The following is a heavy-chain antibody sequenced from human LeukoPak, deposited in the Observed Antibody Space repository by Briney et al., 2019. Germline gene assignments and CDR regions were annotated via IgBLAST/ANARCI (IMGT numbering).Heavy chain of an antibody. CDR2: MLDTVTT. Sequence: SETLSLTCAVSGSSMNTHYWSWIRQPPGKGLEWIGYMLDTVTTKDNPSLKSRFTLSADTSKNQFSLRLTSVTAADTAVYYCATIKRGNIFGYFDFWGQGIPVTVSS. V-gene: IGHV4-59*11. CDR3: ATIKRGNIFGYFDF. CDR1: GSSMNTHY. D-gene: IGHD5-18*01. J-gene: IGHJ4*02.